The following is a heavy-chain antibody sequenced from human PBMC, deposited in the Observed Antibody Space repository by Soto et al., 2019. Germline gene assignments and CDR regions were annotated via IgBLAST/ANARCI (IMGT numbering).Heavy chain of an antibody. Sequence: EVQLLESGGGLIQPGGSLTLCCAASGFSFSCCAMSWVRQAPGRGLEWVSGVGHDGATTHYADSVKGRFTISKDNSKSTVYLQMNSLRAEDTAVYYCAKDLHYWSAMDVWGQGTTVTVSS. J-gene: IGHJ6*02. D-gene: IGHD3-3*02. CDR3: AKDLHYWSAMDV. V-gene: IGHV3-23*01. CDR2: VGHDGATT. CDR1: GFSFSCCA.